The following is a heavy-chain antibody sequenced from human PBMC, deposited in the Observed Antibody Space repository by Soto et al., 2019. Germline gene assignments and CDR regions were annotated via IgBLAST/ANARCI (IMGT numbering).Heavy chain of an antibody. CDR3: ARDKDCSGGSCYGSGGWFDP. Sequence: EVQLVESGGGLVKPGGSLRLSCAASGFTFSSYSMNWVRQAPGKGLEWVSSISSSSSYIYYADSVKGRFTISRDNAKNSPYLQMNSLRAEDTAVYYCARDKDCSGGSCYGSGGWFDPWGQGTLVTVSS. CDR1: GFTFSSYS. J-gene: IGHJ5*02. CDR2: ISSSSSYI. V-gene: IGHV3-21*01. D-gene: IGHD2-15*01.